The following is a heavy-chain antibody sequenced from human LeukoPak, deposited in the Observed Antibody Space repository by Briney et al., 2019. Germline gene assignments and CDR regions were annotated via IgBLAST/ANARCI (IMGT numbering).Heavy chain of an antibody. Sequence: SETLSLTCAVYSGSFSGYYWSWIRQPPGKGLEWIGEINHSGSTNYNPSLKSRVTISVDTSKNQFSLKLSSVTAADTAVYYCARGHPHYDFWSGYPPGWYFDLWGRGTLVTVAS. CDR2: INHSGST. D-gene: IGHD3-3*01. J-gene: IGHJ2*01. CDR1: SGSFSGYY. V-gene: IGHV4-34*01. CDR3: ARGHPHYDFWSGYPPGWYFDL.